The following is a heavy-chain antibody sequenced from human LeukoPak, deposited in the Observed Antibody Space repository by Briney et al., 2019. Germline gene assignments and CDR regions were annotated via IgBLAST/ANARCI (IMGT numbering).Heavy chain of an antibody. D-gene: IGHD6-19*01. CDR3: ARAKLSSGWYPALDL. CDR1: GFTFSDYY. CDR2: ISSSGSTI. V-gene: IGHV3-11*04. J-gene: IGHJ5*02. Sequence: PGGSLRLSCAASGFTFSDYYMSWIRQAPGKGLEWVSYISSSGSTIYYADSVKGRFTIFRDTSKNTLFLRMNSLRAEDTAVYYCARAKLSSGWYPALDLWGQGTQVTVPS.